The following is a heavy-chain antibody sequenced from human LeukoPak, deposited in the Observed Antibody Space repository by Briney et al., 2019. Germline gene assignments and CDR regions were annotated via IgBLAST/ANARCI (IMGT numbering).Heavy chain of an antibody. J-gene: IGHJ4*02. Sequence: SGPTLVNPTPTLTLTCTFSGFSLSTRGVGVGWIRQPPGKALEWLSLIYWNDDKRYSPSLKSRLTITKDTSKNQVVLTMTNMDPVDTATYYCAHRTRIIRDSSGYSDYWGQGTLVTVSS. D-gene: IGHD3-22*01. CDR1: GFSLSTRGVG. CDR3: AHRTRIIRDSSGYSDY. CDR2: IYWNDDK. V-gene: IGHV2-5*01.